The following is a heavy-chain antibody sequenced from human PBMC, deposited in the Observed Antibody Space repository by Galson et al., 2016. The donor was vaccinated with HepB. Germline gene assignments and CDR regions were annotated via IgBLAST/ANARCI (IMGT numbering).Heavy chain of an antibody. CDR1: GFTFSNFA. CDR3: VKDFRSCGGGDCYGWFDP. Sequence: SLRLSCAASGFTFSNFAMNWVRQAPGKGLEWVSSIRNSGSNTYYADSVKGRFTISRDNSKNTLFLQMNNLRADDTAVYYCVKDFRSCGGGDCYGWFDPWGQGVLLTFSS. J-gene: IGHJ5*02. CDR2: IRNSGSNT. V-gene: IGHV3-23*01. D-gene: IGHD2-21*02.